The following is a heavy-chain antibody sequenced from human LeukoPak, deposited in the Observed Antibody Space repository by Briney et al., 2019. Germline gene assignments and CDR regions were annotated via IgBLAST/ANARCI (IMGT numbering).Heavy chain of an antibody. J-gene: IGHJ3*02. V-gene: IGHV5-51*01. CDR3: ARRRDGYNFAFDI. CDR1: GYSFTSYW. Sequence: RGASLKISCKGSGYSFTSYWIAWVRQMPGKGLEWMGLIYPGDSNTRYSPSFQGQVTFSADKSITTAYLQWSSLRASDTAMYYCARRRDGYNFAFDIWGQGTMVTVSS. CDR2: IYPGDSNT. D-gene: IGHD5-24*01.